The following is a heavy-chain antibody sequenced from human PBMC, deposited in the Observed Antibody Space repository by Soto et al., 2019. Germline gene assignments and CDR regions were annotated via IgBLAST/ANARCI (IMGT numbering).Heavy chain of an antibody. Sequence: QVQLQQWGAGLLKPSETLSLTCAVYGGSFSGYYWSWIRQPPGKGLEWIGEINHSGSTNYNPSLKSRVTISVDTSKNQFYLKLSSVTAADTAVYYCASTYYYDSSGYYFGDWGQGTLVTVSS. J-gene: IGHJ4*02. CDR3: ASTYYYDSSGYYFGD. CDR1: GGSFSGYY. D-gene: IGHD3-22*01. CDR2: INHSGST. V-gene: IGHV4-34*01.